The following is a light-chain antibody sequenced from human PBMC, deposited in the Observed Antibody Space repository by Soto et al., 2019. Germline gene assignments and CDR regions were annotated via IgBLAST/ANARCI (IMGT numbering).Light chain of an antibody. J-gene: IGKJ1*01. CDR2: DAS. V-gene: IGKV1-5*01. Sequence: DIQMTQSPSTLSASVGDRVTITCRASQNINSWLAWYQQKPWKAPKFLIYDASSLESGVPSRFSGRGSGTEFTLTISSLQPDDFATYYCQHYNSYLWTFGQGTKVEIK. CDR1: QNINSW. CDR3: QHYNSYLWT.